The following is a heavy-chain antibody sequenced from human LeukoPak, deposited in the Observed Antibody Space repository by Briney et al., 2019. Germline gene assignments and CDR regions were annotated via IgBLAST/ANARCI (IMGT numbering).Heavy chain of an antibody. Sequence: SETLSLTCTVSGGSISSGSYSWTWIRQPAGKGLEWIGRISTSGSTNYNPSLKSRVTISIDTSKNQFSLKLTSVTAADTAVYYCARALVGATRAFDIWGQGTMVTVSS. CDR1: GGSISSGSYS. J-gene: IGHJ3*02. D-gene: IGHD1-26*01. V-gene: IGHV4-61*02. CDR2: ISTSGST. CDR3: ARALVGATRAFDI.